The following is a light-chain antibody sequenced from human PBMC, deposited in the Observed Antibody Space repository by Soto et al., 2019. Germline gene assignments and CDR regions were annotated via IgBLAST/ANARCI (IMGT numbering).Light chain of an antibody. CDR2: DVS. Sequence: QSVLTQPASVSGSPGQSITISCTGTSSDVGDYNYVSWYQQHPGKAPKLMIYDVSNRPSGVSNRFSGSKSCNTAALTISGLQDEDEADYYCCSYTSSSVVFGGGTKLTVL. V-gene: IGLV2-14*01. J-gene: IGLJ2*01. CDR3: CSYTSSSVV. CDR1: SSDVGDYNY.